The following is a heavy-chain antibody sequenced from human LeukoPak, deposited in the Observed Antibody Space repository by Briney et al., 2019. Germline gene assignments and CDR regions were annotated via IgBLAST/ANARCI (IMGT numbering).Heavy chain of an antibody. Sequence: GVSLRLSCAASGFTFSAYYMSWIRQAPGKGLLLVSYTSSSSSSYTNYADSVKGRFTISRDNAKNSLYLQMNSLRAEDTAVYYCARDGFGNPLGYWGQGALVTVSS. CDR2: TSSSSSSYT. D-gene: IGHD4-23*01. V-gene: IGHV3-11*05. J-gene: IGHJ4*02. CDR3: ARDGFGNPLGY. CDR1: GFTFSAYY.